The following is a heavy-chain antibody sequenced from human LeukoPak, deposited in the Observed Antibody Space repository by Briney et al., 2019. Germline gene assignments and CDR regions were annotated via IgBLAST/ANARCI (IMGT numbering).Heavy chain of an antibody. CDR3: ARANRLLWFGEPFDY. J-gene: IGHJ4*02. D-gene: IGHD3-10*01. Sequence: PSETLSLTCTVSGGSISSYYWSWIRQPAGKGLEWIGRIYTSGSTNYNPSLKSRVTMSVDTSKNQFSLKLSSVTAADTAVYYCARANRLLWFGEPFDYWGQGTLVTVSS. CDR2: IYTSGST. V-gene: IGHV4-4*07. CDR1: GGSISSYY.